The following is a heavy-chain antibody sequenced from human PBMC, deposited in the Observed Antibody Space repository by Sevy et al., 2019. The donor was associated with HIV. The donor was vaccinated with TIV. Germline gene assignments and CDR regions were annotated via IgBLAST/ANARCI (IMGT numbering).Heavy chain of an antibody. Sequence: SESLSLTCTVSGGSISSYYWSWIRQPAGKGLEWIGRIYTSGSTNYNPSLKSRVTMSVDTSKNQFSLKLSSVTAADTAVYYCARSANYYDFWSGYYSHWFDPWGQGTLVTVSS. CDR3: ARSANYYDFWSGYYSHWFDP. CDR2: IYTSGST. V-gene: IGHV4-4*07. CDR1: GGSISSYY. D-gene: IGHD3-3*01. J-gene: IGHJ5*02.